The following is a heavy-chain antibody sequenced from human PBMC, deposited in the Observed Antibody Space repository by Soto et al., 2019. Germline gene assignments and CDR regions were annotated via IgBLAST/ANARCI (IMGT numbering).Heavy chain of an antibody. J-gene: IGHJ4*02. CDR3: ARGQEGIVATH. CDR2: IKHLGGT. Sequence: QLQQWGAGLLKPSETLSLTCAVNGASFTGYYWSWIRQPPGKGLEWIGEIKHLGGTNYSPSLRGRVTISADTSKNQFSLKLNSVTGADTAVYYCARGQEGIVATHWDQGTLVTVSS. D-gene: IGHD5-12*01. V-gene: IGHV4-34*01. CDR1: GASFTGYY.